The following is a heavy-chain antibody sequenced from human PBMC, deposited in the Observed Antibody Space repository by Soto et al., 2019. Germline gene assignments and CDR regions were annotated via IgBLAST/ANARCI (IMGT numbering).Heavy chain of an antibody. CDR1: GFTFSRYW. J-gene: IGHJ6*02. CDR3: AKSSSRAHYYGMDV. D-gene: IGHD2-2*01. V-gene: IGHV3-74*01. Sequence: GGSLGLSCATSGFTFSRYWMHWVRQAPGKGLVWVSRIYSDSSSTNYADSVKGRFTISRDNAKNTLYLQMNSLRAEDTAVYYCAKSSSRAHYYGMDVWGQGTTVTVSS. CDR2: IYSDSSST.